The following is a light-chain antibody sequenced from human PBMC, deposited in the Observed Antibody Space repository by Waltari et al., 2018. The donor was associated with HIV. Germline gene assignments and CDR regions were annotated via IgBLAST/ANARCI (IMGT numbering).Light chain of an antibody. V-gene: IGLV2-14*01. Sequence: QSALTQPASVSGSPGQSITISCTGTSSDVGGYHYVSWYQQHPGKAPKVIISEVSNRPSGVSSRFSGSKSGNTASLTISGLQAEDEADYYCSSYTSSSTRVFGTGTKVTVL. J-gene: IGLJ1*01. CDR2: EVS. CDR1: SSDVGGYHY. CDR3: SSYTSSSTRV.